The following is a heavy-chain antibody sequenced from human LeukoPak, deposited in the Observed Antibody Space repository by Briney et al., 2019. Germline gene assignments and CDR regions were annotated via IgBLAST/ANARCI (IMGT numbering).Heavy chain of an antibody. CDR3: AKDTYYDFWSGYYS. D-gene: IGHD3-3*01. V-gene: IGHV3-23*01. CDR1: GFTSSNYA. Sequence: GGSLRLSCAASGFTSSNYAMSWVRQAPGKGLEWVSAISGSGGITYYADSVKGRFTISRDNSKNTLFLQMNSLRAEDTAVYYCAKDTYYDFWSGYYSWGQGTLVTVSS. J-gene: IGHJ4*02. CDR2: ISGSGGIT.